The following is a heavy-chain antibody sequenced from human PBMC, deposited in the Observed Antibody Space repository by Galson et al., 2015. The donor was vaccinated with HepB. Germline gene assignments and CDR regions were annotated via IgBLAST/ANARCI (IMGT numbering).Heavy chain of an antibody. CDR2: ISRFHDKT. V-gene: IGHV1-18*01. J-gene: IGHJ4*02. CDR1: GFPFIRYC. CDR3: ARVPRHEALTAVDF. D-gene: IGHD3-9*01. Sequence: SVKVSCKASGFPFIRYCIGWVRQAPGQGLEGIGWISRFHDKTKHAQNPQGRGTMTTDTTTSTAYMELRSLKFDDTALYYCARVPRHEALTAVDFWGQGTLVTVSS.